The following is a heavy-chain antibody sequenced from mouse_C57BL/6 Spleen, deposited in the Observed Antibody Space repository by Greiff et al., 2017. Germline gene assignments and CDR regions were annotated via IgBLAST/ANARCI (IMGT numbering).Heavy chain of an antibody. D-gene: IGHD1-1*01. CDR2: INYDGSST. CDR3: AREKDYYGSSGYFDY. Sequence: EVKLMESEGGLVQPGSSMKLSCTASGFTFSDYYMAWVRQVPEKGLEWVANINYDGSSTYYLDSLKSRFIISRDNAKNILYLQMSSLKSEDTATYYCAREKDYYGSSGYFDYWGQGTTLTVSS. CDR1: GFTFSDYY. V-gene: IGHV5-16*01. J-gene: IGHJ2*01.